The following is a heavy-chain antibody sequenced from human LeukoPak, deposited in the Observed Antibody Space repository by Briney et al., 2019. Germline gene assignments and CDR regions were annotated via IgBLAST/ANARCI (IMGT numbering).Heavy chain of an antibody. CDR3: VETTGWPGFDY. D-gene: IGHD6-19*01. V-gene: IGHV4-4*09. CDR2: IYNGVPT. CDR1: GVSFSRFY. J-gene: IGHJ4*02. Sequence: SETLSLICTTSGVSFSRFYWSWVRQPPGKGLEWIGNIYNGVPTFFNPSLKSRVTISVDTSRRQFSLELASVAAADTAVYYCVETTGWPGFDYWGQGILVTVSS.